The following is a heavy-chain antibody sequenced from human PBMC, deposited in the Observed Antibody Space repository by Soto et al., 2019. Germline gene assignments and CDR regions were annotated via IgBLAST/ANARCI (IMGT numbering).Heavy chain of an antibody. CDR2: VSAYNRNT. CDR3: ARERQWESLPY. CDR1: GYTFRNYG. D-gene: IGHD1-26*01. Sequence: QVQLVQSGAEVKKPGASVKVSCEAYGYTFRNYGITWVRQAPGQGLEWMGWVSAYNRNTNYAQKFQERVTMTTDTSTSTAYMELRSLRSDDTATYCCARERQWESLPYWGQGTLVTVSS. J-gene: IGHJ4*02. V-gene: IGHV1-18*01.